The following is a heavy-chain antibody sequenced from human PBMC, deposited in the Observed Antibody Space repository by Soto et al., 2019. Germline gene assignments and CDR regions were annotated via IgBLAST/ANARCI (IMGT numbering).Heavy chain of an antibody. CDR3: ARLGGIVDTGTWIQ. Sequence: GESLKISCKASGYRFSTYWIGWVRQRPGKGPEWMAIIYPGDSDTRENPSFQGQVTISADKSSNTVHLQWRSLKVSDTAIYYCARLGGIVDTGTWIQWGQGTPVTV. V-gene: IGHV5-51*01. J-gene: IGHJ4*02. CDR2: IYPGDSDT. CDR1: GYRFSTYW. D-gene: IGHD1-26*01.